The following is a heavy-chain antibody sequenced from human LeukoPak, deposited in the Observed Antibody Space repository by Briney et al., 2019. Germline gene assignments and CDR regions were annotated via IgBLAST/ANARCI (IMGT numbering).Heavy chain of an antibody. Sequence: GGSLRLSCAASGFTFSNYGMNWVRRAPGKGLEWVSYISSSSSPIYYADSVKGRFTISRDNAKNSLSLQMNSLRDEDTAVYYCARDRAGFDYWGQGTLVTVSP. CDR2: ISSSSSPI. CDR3: ARDRAGFDY. D-gene: IGHD6-19*01. J-gene: IGHJ4*02. CDR1: GFTFSNYG. V-gene: IGHV3-48*02.